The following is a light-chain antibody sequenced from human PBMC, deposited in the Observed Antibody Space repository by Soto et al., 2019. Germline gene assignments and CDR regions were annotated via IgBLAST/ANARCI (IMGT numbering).Light chain of an antibody. CDR1: ISNIGSNP. J-gene: IGLJ1*01. CDR2: RNN. CDR3: SAWDDSLSVYV. V-gene: IGLV1-47*01. Sequence: QSVLTQPPSPSGTPGQRVTISCSGSISNIGSNPVYGDPQVPGTAPTLLIFRNNQRPSGFPDRFHDSKSGTSASLAVSGLRSEDVADYYCSAWDDSLSVYVLGTGTKVTVL.